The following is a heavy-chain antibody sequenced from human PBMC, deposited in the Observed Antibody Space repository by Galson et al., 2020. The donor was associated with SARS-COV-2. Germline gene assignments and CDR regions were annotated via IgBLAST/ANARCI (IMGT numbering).Heavy chain of an antibody. D-gene: IGHD2-15*01. J-gene: IGHJ4*02. CDR2: MSGDGGRT. V-gene: IGHV3-23*01. CDR3: AQAGCSGGNCYRPPHY. CDR1: GFTFSDYA. Sequence: GESLKISCAASGFTFSDYAMSWVRQAPGKGLEWVSTMSGDGGRTHYADSVRGRFIISRDNSKNTLDLQMNSLRAGDTAIYYCAQAGCSGGNCYRPPHYWGQGSLVTVSS.